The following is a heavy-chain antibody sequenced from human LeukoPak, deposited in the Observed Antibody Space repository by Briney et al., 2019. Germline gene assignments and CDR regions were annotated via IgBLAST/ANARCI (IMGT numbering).Heavy chain of an antibody. V-gene: IGHV3-74*01. CDR3: ARAVRWRMEYYFDY. CDR2: INTDGSST. Sequence: PGGSLRLSCAASGFTFSIYGMHWVRQTPGKGLVWVSRINTDGSSTSYADSVKGRFTISRDNAKNTLYLQMNSLRAEDTAVFYCARAVRWRMEYYFDYWGQGTLVTVSS. J-gene: IGHJ4*02. D-gene: IGHD3-3*01. CDR1: GFTFSIYG.